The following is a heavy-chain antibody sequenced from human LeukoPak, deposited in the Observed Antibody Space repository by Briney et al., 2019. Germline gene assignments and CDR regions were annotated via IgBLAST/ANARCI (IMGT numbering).Heavy chain of an antibody. CDR1: GFTFSSYW. V-gene: IGHV3-74*01. J-gene: IGHJ4*02. CDR2: INSDGSST. Sequence: PGGSLRLSCAASGFTFSSYWMHWVRHAPGKGLVWVSRINSDGSSTSYADSVKGRFTISRDNAKNTLYLQMNSLRAEDTAVYYCATTRDYGDYEYYFDYWGQGTLVTVSS. CDR3: ATTRDYGDYEYYFDY. D-gene: IGHD4-17*01.